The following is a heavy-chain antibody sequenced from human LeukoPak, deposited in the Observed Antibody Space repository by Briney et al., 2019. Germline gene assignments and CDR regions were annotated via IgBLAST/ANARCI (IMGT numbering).Heavy chain of an antibody. CDR1: GYSFTSYW. J-gene: IGHJ3*02. D-gene: IGHD2-2*01. CDR2: IYPGDSDT. CDR3: ARRYCSSTSCSHSLGAFDI. V-gene: IGHV5-51*01. Sequence: PGESLKISCKGSGYSFTSYWVGWVRQMPGKGLEWMGIIYPGDSDTKYSPSFQGQVTISADKSISTAYLQWSSLKASDTAMYYCARRYCSSTSCSHSLGAFDIWGQGTMVTVSS.